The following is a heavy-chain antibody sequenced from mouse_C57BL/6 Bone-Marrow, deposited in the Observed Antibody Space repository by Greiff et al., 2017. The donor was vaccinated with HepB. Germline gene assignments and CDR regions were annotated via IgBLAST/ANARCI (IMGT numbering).Heavy chain of an antibody. CDR3: ARGHYDYEDYYAMDY. J-gene: IGHJ4*01. Sequence: EVKLMESGGGLVQSGRSLRLSCATSGFTFSDFYMEWVRQAPGKGLEWIAASRNKANDYTTEYSASVKGRFIVSRDTSQSILYLQMNALRAEDTAIYYCARGHYDYEDYYAMDYWGQGTSVTVSS. D-gene: IGHD2-4*01. CDR1: GFTFSDFY. V-gene: IGHV7-1*01. CDR2: SRNKANDYTT.